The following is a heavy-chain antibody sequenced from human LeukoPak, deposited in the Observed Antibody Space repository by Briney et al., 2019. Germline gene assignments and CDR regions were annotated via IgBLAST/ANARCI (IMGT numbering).Heavy chain of an antibody. Sequence: GASLKVACKASGYTFTSYVISWVRQTPGQGLEWMEWVSAYNGNTNNAQKLQGGVTMTTDTSTSTAYMELRRRRSDDAAVYYCARDPLGGAVADNLYDPWGQGTLVTVSS. CDR1: GYTFTSYV. CDR2: VSAYNGNT. D-gene: IGHD3-16*01. V-gene: IGHV1-18*04. J-gene: IGHJ5*02. CDR3: ARDPLGGAVADNLYDP.